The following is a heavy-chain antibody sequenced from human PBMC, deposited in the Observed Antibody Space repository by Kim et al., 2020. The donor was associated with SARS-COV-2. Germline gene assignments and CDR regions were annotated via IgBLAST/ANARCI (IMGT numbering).Heavy chain of an antibody. CDR3: ARIQKQWLPFDY. V-gene: IGHV3-7*01. D-gene: IGHD6-19*01. J-gene: IGHJ4*02. Sequence: YYVDSVKGRFTSSRDNAKNSLYLQMNSLRAEDTAVYYCARIQKQWLPFDYWGQGTLVTVSS.